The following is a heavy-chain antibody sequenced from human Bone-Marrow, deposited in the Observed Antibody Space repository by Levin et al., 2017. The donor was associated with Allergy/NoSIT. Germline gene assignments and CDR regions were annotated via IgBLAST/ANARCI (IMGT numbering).Heavy chain of an antibody. CDR2: ITSNGDTT. CDR1: GFAFSTFA. V-gene: IGHV3-64*01. J-gene: IGHJ4*02. Sequence: GESLKISCEGSGFAFSTFAMHWVRQAPGKGLEFVSSITSNGDTTNFANSVKGRFTISRDNSKNMLYLQMGSLRAEDMAVYYCARRRYSSGWYFLDYWGQGTLVTVSS. CDR3: ARRRYSSGWYFLDY. D-gene: IGHD6-19*01.